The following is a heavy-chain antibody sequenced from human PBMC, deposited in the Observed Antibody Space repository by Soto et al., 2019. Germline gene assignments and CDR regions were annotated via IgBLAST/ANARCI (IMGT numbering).Heavy chain of an antibody. Sequence: ASVKGSCKASGYNFNTFDIYWVRQATEHGLEWMGWMNPNSGNTGYAQELRGRVTMTRNTSNTTAYMELTSLTSDDTGVYYCAGGNFRYWGQGTLVTVSS. CDR1: GYNFNTFD. CDR3: AGGNFRY. CDR2: MNPNSGNT. V-gene: IGHV1-8*02. J-gene: IGHJ4*02.